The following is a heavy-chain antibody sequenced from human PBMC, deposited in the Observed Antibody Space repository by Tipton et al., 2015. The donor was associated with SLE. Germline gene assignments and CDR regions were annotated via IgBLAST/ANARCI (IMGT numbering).Heavy chain of an antibody. V-gene: IGHV4-39*07. CDR2: IYSSGNT. Sequence: TLSLTCTVSGGSIGSGSYYWDWVRQPPGKGLEWIGTIYSSGNTYYHPSLKSRVTISVDTSKNHFSLKLSSVTAADTAVYYCARHVNWGLDYWGQGTLVTVSS. CDR1: GGSIGSGSYY. CDR3: ARHVNWGLDY. D-gene: IGHD7-27*01. J-gene: IGHJ4*02.